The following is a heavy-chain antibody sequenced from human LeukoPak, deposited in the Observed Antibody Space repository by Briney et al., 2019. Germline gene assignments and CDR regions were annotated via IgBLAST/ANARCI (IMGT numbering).Heavy chain of an antibody. D-gene: IGHD1-26*01. V-gene: IGHV4-34*01. J-gene: IGHJ6*03. CDR1: GGSFSGYY. Sequence: SETLSLTCAVYGGSFSGYYWSWIRQPPGKGLEWIGEINHSGSTYYNPSLKSRVTISVDTSKNQFSLKLSSVTAADTAVYYCARHSGTFYYYYYMDVWGKGTSVTVPS. CDR2: INHSGST. CDR3: ARHSGTFYYYYYMDV.